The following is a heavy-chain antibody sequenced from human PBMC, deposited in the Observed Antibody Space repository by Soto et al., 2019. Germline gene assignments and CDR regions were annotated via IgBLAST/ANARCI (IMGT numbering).Heavy chain of an antibody. J-gene: IGHJ4*02. CDR1: GFTFSTYW. Sequence: EVQLVESGGGLVQPGGSLRLSCADSGFTFSTYWMHWVRQAPGKGLVWVSRINSDGSSTNYADSVKGRFTISRDNAKNTLYLQMSSRRAEDTAVYYGARDRGLTFDYWGQGTLVTVSS. CDR2: INSDGSST. V-gene: IGHV3-74*01. CDR3: ARDRGLTFDY. D-gene: IGHD2-15*01.